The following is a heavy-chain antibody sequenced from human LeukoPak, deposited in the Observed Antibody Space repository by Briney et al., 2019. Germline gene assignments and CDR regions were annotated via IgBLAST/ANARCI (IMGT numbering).Heavy chain of an antibody. CDR2: IYPGDSDT. CDR1: GYSFTSYW. V-gene: IGHV5-51*01. D-gene: IGHD2-21*02. Sequence: GESLKISCKGSGYSFTSYWIGWVRQMPGKGLGWMGIIYPGDSDTRYSPSFQGQVTISADKSISTAYLQWSSLKASDTAMYYCARLGVVVTTPEYFDYWGQGTLVTVSS. CDR3: ARLGVVVTTPEYFDY. J-gene: IGHJ4*02.